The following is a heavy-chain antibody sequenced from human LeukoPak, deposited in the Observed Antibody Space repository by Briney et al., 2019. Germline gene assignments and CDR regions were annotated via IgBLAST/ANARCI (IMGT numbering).Heavy chain of an antibody. J-gene: IGHJ4*02. D-gene: IGHD3-22*01. CDR1: GGTFSSYA. CDR3: ARMRTDYYDSSGYYPLWY. CDR2: IIPIFGTA. V-gene: IGHV1-69*13. Sequence: SVKVSCKASGGTFSSYAISWVRQAPGQGLEWMGGIIPIFGTANYAQKFQGRVTITADESTSTAYMELSSLRSEDTAMYYCARMRTDYYDSSGYYPLWYWGQGTLVTVSS.